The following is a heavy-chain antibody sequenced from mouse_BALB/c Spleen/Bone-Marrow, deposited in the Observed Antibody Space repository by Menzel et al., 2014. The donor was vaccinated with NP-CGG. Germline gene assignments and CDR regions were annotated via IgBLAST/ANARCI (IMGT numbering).Heavy chain of an antibody. CDR2: INPSSDYT. J-gene: IGHJ3*01. CDR1: GYTFTTYT. D-gene: IGHD2-4*01. V-gene: IGHV1-4*01. CDR3: ARRGVYDYPWFVY. Sequence: VQLQQSGAELARPGASVKMSCRASGYTFTTYTVHWVKQRPGQGLEWIGCINPSSDYTNYNQKFKDKATLTADKSSSTAYMQLSSLTSEDSAVYYCARRGVYDYPWFVYWGQGTLVTVSA.